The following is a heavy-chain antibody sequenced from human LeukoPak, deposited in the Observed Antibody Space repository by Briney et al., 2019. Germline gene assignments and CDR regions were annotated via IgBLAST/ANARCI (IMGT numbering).Heavy chain of an antibody. CDR3: ARGGASLLWFGELSFDY. D-gene: IGHD3-10*01. CDR2: INPNNGGT. J-gene: IGHJ4*02. CDR1: GYTLTGYY. V-gene: IGHV1-2*02. Sequence: ASVKVSCKASGYTLTGYYMHWVRQAPGHGLEWMGWINPNNGGTNYAQKFQGRVTMTRDTSISIAYMELSRLRSDDTAVYYCARGGASLLWFGELSFDYWGQGTLVTVSS.